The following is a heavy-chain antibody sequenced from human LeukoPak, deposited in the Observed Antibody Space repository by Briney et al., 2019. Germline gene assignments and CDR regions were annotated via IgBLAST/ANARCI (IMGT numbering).Heavy chain of an antibody. CDR1: GDSVSSKSAA. J-gene: IGHJ3*02. Sequence: SQTLSLTCAISGDSVSSKSAAWNWIRQSPSRGLEWLGRTYYRSKWYNDYAVSVKSRITINPDTSKNQFSLQLNSVTPEDTAVYYCARGDYYDSSGTKVGAFDIWGQGTMVTLSS. CDR2: TYYRSKWYN. V-gene: IGHV6-1*01. CDR3: ARGDYYDSSGTKVGAFDI. D-gene: IGHD3-22*01.